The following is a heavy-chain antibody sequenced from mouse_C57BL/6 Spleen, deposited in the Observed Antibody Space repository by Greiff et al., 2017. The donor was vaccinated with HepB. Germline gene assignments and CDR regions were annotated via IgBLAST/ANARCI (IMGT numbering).Heavy chain of an antibody. CDR3: ARSNGTQFAY. D-gene: IGHD1-1*01. J-gene: IGHJ3*01. V-gene: IGHV1-69*01. CDR2: IDPSDSYT. Sequence: HLQQPGAELVMPGASVKLSCKASGYTFTSYWMHWVTQRPGQGLEWIGEIDPSDSYTNYNQKFKGKSTLTVDKSSSTAYMQLSSLTSEDSAVYYCARSNGTQFAYWGQGTLVTVSA. CDR1: GYTFTSYW.